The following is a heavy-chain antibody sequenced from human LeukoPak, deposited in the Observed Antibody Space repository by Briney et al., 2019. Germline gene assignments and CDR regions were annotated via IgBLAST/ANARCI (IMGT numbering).Heavy chain of an antibody. J-gene: IGHJ4*02. CDR1: GYTFPSYW. CDR2: IYPGDSDT. CDR3: ARVVSLSMVTSLFDS. Sequence: GESPKISCKGSGYTFPSYWIGWVRQTPGKGLEWMGIIYPGDSDTRYSPTFQGQVTISADKSISTAYLQWGSLKASDTAMYYCARVVSLSMVTSLFDSWGQGTLVPVSS. D-gene: IGHD2/OR15-2a*01. V-gene: IGHV5-51*01.